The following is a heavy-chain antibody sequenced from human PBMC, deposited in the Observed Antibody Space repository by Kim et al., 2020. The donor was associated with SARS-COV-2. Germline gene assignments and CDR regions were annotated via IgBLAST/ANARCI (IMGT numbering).Heavy chain of an antibody. CDR3: ARDRGSYVADFDD. D-gene: IGHD1-26*01. J-gene: IGHJ4*02. CDR2: IYHSGST. Sequence: SETLSLTCAVSGGSISSSNWWSWVRQAPGKGLEWIGEIYHSGSTNYNPSLRSRVTISVDKSKNQFSLKLSSVTAADTAVYYCARDRGSYVADFDDWGQGTLVTVSS. CDR1: GGSISSSNW. V-gene: IGHV4-4*02.